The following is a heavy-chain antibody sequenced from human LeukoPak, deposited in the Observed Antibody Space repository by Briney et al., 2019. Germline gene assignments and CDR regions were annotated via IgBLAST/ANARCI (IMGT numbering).Heavy chain of an antibody. CDR1: GGSFSSYS. CDR3: ARDLHLGSSRWFGY. D-gene: IGHD6-13*01. V-gene: IGHV1-69*08. Sequence: SVKVSCKASGGSFSSYSISWVRQAPGQGLEWMGRIIPVLRTPNYAQKFQGRVTITADKSTSTAYMELSSLRSEDTAVYYCARDLHLGSSRWFGYWGQGTLVTVSS. J-gene: IGHJ4*02. CDR2: IIPVLRTP.